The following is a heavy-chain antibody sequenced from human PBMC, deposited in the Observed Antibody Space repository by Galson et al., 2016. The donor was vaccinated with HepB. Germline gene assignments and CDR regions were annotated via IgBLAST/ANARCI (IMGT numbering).Heavy chain of an antibody. CDR2: ISGGGNNA. J-gene: IGHJ4*02. CDR3: ARGGPFSTSWYLDF. Sequence: SLRLSCAASGFTLSTYAMSWVRQAPGKGLEWVSGISGGGNNAYYADSVKGRFTISRDNSNNTLYLQMNSLRAEDAAVYYCARGGPFSTSWYLDFWGQGTLLTVSS. CDR1: GFTLSTYA. V-gene: IGHV3-23*01. D-gene: IGHD6-13*01.